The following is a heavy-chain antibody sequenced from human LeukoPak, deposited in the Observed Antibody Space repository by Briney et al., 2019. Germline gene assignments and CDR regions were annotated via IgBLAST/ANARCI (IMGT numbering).Heavy chain of an antibody. Sequence: ASVKVSCKASGYTFTSYDINWVRQATGQGLEWMGWMNPNSGNTGYAQKFQGRVTITRNTSISTAYMELSSLRSEDTAVYYCARVPRDKLLYGSGSGGRVFIDYWGQGTLVTVSS. J-gene: IGHJ4*02. CDR1: GYTFTSYD. D-gene: IGHD6-19*01. CDR2: MNPNSGNT. CDR3: ARVPRDKLLYGSGSGGRVFIDY. V-gene: IGHV1-8*03.